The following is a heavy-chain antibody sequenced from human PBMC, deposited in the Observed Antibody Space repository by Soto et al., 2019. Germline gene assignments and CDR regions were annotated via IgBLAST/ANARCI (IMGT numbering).Heavy chain of an antibody. Sequence: SETLSLTCAVSGGSISSSNWWSWVRQPPGKGLEWIGEIYYSGSTYYNASLKSRVTISVDTSKNQFSLKLSSVTAADTAVCYCARQYGYSYGRFDYWGQGTLVTVSS. CDR1: GGSISSSNW. J-gene: IGHJ4*02. V-gene: IGHV4-4*02. D-gene: IGHD5-18*01. CDR2: IYYSGST. CDR3: ARQYGYSYGRFDY.